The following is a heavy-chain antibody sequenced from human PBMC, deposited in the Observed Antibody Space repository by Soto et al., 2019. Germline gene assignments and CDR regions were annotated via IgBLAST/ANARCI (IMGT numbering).Heavy chain of an antibody. CDR2: ISFNGLSQ. V-gene: IGHV3-30*04. CDR1: GFTFSSFA. D-gene: IGHD3-16*01. CDR3: ARGGRGLRGAFDV. Sequence: QEILVESGGGVVQSGTSLRLSCAASGFTFSSFAMHWVRQAPGKGLEWVSVISFNGLSQFYADSVRGRVTVSRDNSKKTLYLQLDRLRPDDTAVYSCARGGRGLRGAFDVWGQGTEVSV. J-gene: IGHJ3*01.